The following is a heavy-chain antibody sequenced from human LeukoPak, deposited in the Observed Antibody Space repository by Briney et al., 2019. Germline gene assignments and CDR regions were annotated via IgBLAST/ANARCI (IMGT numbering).Heavy chain of an antibody. D-gene: IGHD3-10*01. CDR2: IYHSGST. CDR3: ARDPYGQGNYFDY. Sequence: SETLSLTCTVSGYSISSGYYWGWIRQPPGEGLEWIGSIYHSGSTYYNPSLKSRVTISVDTSKNQFSLKLSSVTAADTAVYYCARDPYGQGNYFDYWGQGTLVTVSS. J-gene: IGHJ4*02. V-gene: IGHV4-38-2*02. CDR1: GYSISSGYY.